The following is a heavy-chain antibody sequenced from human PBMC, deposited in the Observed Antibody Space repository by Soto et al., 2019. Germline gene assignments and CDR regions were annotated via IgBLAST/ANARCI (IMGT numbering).Heavy chain of an antibody. Sequence: QVQLVESGGGVVQPGRSLRLSCAASGFTFTNYDMHWVRQAPGKGLEWVAVIAYDGRNKYYADSVKGRFTISRDNSKNTLYLQMNRLRAEDTAVYYCARDRGEFGAVPPIDSWGQGTLVTVSS. CDR2: IAYDGRNK. CDR3: ARDRGEFGAVPPIDS. V-gene: IGHV3-30*04. CDR1: GFTFTNYD. D-gene: IGHD3-16*01. J-gene: IGHJ4*02.